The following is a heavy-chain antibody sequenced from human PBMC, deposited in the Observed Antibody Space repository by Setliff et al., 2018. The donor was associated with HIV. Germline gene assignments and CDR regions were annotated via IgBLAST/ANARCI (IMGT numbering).Heavy chain of an antibody. CDR2: IIPIYGTA. J-gene: IGHJ3*02. CDR3: ARDGGYSGHQWFGDAFDI. D-gene: IGHD5-12*01. Sequence: CKASGGTFSSYATNWVRQVPGQGLEWMGGIIPIYGTANSAQKFQGRVTITADESTSTAYMELSSLRSEDTAVYFCARDGGYSGHQWFGDAFDIWGQGTMVTVSS. CDR1: GGTFSSYA. V-gene: IGHV1-69*01.